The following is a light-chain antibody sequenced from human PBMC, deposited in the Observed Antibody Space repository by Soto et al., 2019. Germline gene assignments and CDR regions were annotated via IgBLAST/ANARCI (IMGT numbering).Light chain of an antibody. V-gene: IGKV1-39*01. CDR2: AAS. CDR1: QSISSY. J-gene: IGKJ1*01. Sequence: DIQMTQSPSSLSASVGDRVTITCRASQSISSYLNWYQQKPGKAPKLLIYAASSLQIGVPSSFSGSGSRTDFTLSIISLQPEDIATYYSQQSYSTPRTFVQGTKLKIK. CDR3: QQSYSTPRT.